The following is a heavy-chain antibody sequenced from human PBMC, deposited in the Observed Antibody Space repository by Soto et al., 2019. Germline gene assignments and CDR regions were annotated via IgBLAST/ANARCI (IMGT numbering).Heavy chain of an antibody. CDR3: ARDRGYDAHDYYYNAMDV. CDR1: GFTFRTYT. D-gene: IGHD2-15*01. Sequence: GGSLRLSCVASGFTFRTYTMNWVRQAPGKGLEWVSGIRGFSPYTFYSESVKGRFTISRDNAKNSLYLQMNSLRAEDTAVYYCARDRGYDAHDYYYNAMDVWGQGTTVTVSS. CDR2: IRGFSPYT. V-gene: IGHV3-21*01. J-gene: IGHJ6*02.